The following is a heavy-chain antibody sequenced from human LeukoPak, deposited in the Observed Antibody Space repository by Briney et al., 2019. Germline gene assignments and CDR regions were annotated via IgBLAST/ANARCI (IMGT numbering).Heavy chain of an antibody. CDR2: IIPIFGTA. V-gene: IGHV1-69*05. Sequence: SVKVSCKASGGTFSSYAISWVRQAPGQGLEWMGGIIPIFGTANYAQKFQGRVTITTDESTSTAYMELSSLRSEDTAVYYCARDWGDYGPGYFQHWGQGTLVTASS. D-gene: IGHD4-17*01. CDR1: GGTFSSYA. CDR3: ARDWGDYGPGYFQH. J-gene: IGHJ1*01.